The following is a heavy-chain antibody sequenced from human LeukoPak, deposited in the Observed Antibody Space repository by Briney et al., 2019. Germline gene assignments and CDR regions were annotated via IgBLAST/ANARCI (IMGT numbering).Heavy chain of an antibody. Sequence: SETLSLTSTVCGGTFSRGSYYGSWLRQPRGRGVEGIGYIYYTASTNYNPSLKRRVTISVDTSNNQFSLKLSSVTAADTAVYYCARDGGDRGLPFDYWGQGTLVTVSS. CDR3: ARDGGDRGLPFDY. CDR1: GGTFSRGSYY. D-gene: IGHD2-21*02. CDR2: IYYTAST. J-gene: IGHJ4*02. V-gene: IGHV4-61*01.